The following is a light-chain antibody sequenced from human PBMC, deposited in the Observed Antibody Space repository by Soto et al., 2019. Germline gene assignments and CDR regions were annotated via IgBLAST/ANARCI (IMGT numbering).Light chain of an antibody. Sequence: DIQMTQSPSTLSASVGDRVTISCRASQSISNWLAWYQQKPGKAPKLLMSDASSLERGVPSRLSGSGSGTEFTLTISSLQPDDFATYYCQQYNSYSTFGQGTKVDIK. CDR3: QQYNSYST. CDR1: QSISNW. V-gene: IGKV1-5*01. CDR2: DAS. J-gene: IGKJ1*01.